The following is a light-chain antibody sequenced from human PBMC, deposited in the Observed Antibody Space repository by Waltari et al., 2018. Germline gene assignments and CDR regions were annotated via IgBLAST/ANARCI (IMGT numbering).Light chain of an antibody. J-gene: IGKJ1*01. V-gene: IGKV3-20*01. CDR2: DTY. CDR1: QSVSKY. CDR3: QSYVRLPAT. Sequence: EIVLTQSPGTLSLSPGERATLSCRASQSVSKYLGWYQQRLGQAPRLLIYDTYIRAPGIPVRFSGSGSGTDFSLTISRLEPEDFAGYYCQSYVRLPATFGQGTKVEIK.